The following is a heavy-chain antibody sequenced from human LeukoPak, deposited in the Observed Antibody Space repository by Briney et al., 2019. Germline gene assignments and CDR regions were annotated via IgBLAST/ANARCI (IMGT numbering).Heavy chain of an antibody. D-gene: IGHD2-2*01. CDR1: GGSMSGYY. CDR3: ARLGYCSSARCSNWFDP. V-gene: IGHV4-59*01. J-gene: IGHJ5*02. Sequence: PSETLSLTCTVPGGSMSGYYWSWIRQPPGKGLEWIGYMYYSGGTNYNPSLESRVTISVDTSKNQFSLKLTSVTAADAAVYYCARLGYCSSARCSNWFDPWGQGTLVTVSS. CDR2: MYYSGGT.